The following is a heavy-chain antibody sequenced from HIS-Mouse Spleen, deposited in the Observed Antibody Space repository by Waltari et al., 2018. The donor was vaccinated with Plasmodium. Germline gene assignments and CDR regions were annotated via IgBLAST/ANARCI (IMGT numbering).Heavy chain of an antibody. CDR2: INPSGGST. Sequence: QVQLVQSGAEVKKPGASVKVSCKASGYTFTRYYMHWVRQAPGQGLEWMGIINPSGGSTSYAQKFQGRVTMNRDTSTSTVYMELSSLRSEDTAVYYCGRDCGSPGSSSSYYYGMDVWGQGTTVTVSS. CDR3: GRDCGSPGSSSSYYYGMDV. D-gene: IGHD6-6*01. CDR1: GYTFTRYY. V-gene: IGHV1-46*03. J-gene: IGHJ6*02.